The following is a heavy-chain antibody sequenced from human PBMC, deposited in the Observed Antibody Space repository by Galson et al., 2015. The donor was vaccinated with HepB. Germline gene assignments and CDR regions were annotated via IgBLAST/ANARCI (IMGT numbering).Heavy chain of an antibody. Sequence: SLRLSCAASGFIFSSYWMHWVRQAPGKGLVWVSRINSDGSSTSYADSVKGRFTISRDNAKNTLYLQMNSLRAEDTAVYYCAREDYGSGSYYLGYWGQGTLVTVSS. V-gene: IGHV3-74*01. CDR1: GFIFSSYW. J-gene: IGHJ4*02. CDR2: INSDGSST. D-gene: IGHD3-10*01. CDR3: AREDYGSGSYYLGY.